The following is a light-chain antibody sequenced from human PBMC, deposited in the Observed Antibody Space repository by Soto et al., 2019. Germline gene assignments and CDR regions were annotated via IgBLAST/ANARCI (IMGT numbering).Light chain of an antibody. CDR3: VAWDDNLSSRV. CDR1: RSNIGSAI. V-gene: IGLV1-47*01. J-gene: IGLJ3*02. Sequence: QSVLTQPPSLSGTPGQTVTISCIGSRSNIGSAIVHWYQQIPGTAPKHLIYMNNQRPSGVPDRFSGSKSGTSASLGIPGLRPEDESDYYCVAWDDNLSSRVFGGGTTLTVL. CDR2: MNN.